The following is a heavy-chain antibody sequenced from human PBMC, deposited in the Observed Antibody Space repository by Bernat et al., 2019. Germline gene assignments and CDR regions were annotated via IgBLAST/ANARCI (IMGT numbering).Heavy chain of an antibody. CDR1: GFTFSSYA. J-gene: IGHJ5*02. CDR3: AKFPAIAAGGTGNWFDP. V-gene: IGHV3-23*01. Sequence: EVQLLESGGGLVQPGGSLRLSCAASGFTFSSYAMSWVRQTPGKGLEWVSVISGTSDRTYYVDSVKGRFTISRDNSKNTLYLQMNSLRAEDTAIYYCAKFPAIAAGGTGNWFDPWGQGTLVTVSS. D-gene: IGHD6-13*01. CDR2: ISGTSDRT.